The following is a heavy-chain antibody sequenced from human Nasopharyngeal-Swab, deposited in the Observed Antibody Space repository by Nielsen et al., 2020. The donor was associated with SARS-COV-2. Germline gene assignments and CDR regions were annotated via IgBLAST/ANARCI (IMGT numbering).Heavy chain of an antibody. J-gene: IGHJ4*02. CDR3: AKDGDRDGYGDFCLDY. CDR2: IRYDGSNK. D-gene: IGHD4-17*01. V-gene: IGHV3-30*02. Sequence: CAASGFTFSSYGMHWVRQAPGKGLEWVAFIRYDGSNKYYADSVKGRFTISRDNSKNTLYLQMNSLRAEDTAVYYCAKDGDRDGYGDFCLDYWGQGTLVTVSS. CDR1: GFTFSSYG.